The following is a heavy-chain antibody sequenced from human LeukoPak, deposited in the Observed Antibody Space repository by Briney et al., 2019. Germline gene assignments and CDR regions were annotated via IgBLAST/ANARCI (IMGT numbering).Heavy chain of an antibody. V-gene: IGHV3-11*01. CDR3: ARDLFPYFNESSGIDAIDI. CDR1: GFTFSDYY. J-gene: IGHJ3*02. Sequence: GGSLRLSCAVSGFTFSDYYMSSIRQAPGKGLEWVSYISSSGSTIYYADSVKGRFNMSRDNAKHSLYRQMNSRRAEDTAVYYCARDLFPYFNESSGIDAIDIWGQRTMVTVSS. CDR2: ISSSGSTI. D-gene: IGHD3-22*01.